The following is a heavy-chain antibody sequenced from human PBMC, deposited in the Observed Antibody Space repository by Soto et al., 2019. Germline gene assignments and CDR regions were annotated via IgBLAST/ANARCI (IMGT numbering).Heavy chain of an antibody. J-gene: IGHJ3*02. V-gene: IGHV1-18*04. CDR2: ISAYNGST. D-gene: IGHD2-15*01. Sequence: ASVKGSCKGSGYTLTGYYMGWVRQAPGQGLEWMGWISAYNGSTNYAQKLQGRVTMTTDTSTSTAYMELRRLRSDDTAVYYCARVWGDIVVVVAANDAFDIWGQGTMVTVSS. CDR1: GYTLTGYY. CDR3: ARVWGDIVVVVAANDAFDI.